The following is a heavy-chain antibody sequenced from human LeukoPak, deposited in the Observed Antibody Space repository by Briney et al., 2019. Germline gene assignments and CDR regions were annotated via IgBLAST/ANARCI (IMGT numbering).Heavy chain of an antibody. CDR3: AREREGPYGYLDY. CDR2: IYTSGST. J-gene: IGHJ4*02. CDR1: GGSISSASYY. D-gene: IGHD4-17*01. V-gene: IGHV4-61*02. Sequence: SETLSLTCTVSGGSISSASYYWSWIRQPAGKGLQWIGRIYTSGSTYYNPSLKSRVTISVDTSKNQFSLKLSSVTAADTAVYYCAREREGPYGYLDYWGQGILVTVSS.